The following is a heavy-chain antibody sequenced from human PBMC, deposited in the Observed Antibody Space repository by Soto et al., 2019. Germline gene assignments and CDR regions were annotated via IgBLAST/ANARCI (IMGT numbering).Heavy chain of an antibody. CDR2: IKQDGGEN. CDR1: GVTFSSYW. CDR3: ARRYSSSWSGFDP. J-gene: IGHJ5*02. D-gene: IGHD6-13*01. Sequence: GGSLRLSCAASGVTFSSYWMWWVRQAPGKGLEWVANIKQDGGENYYVDSVKGRFTISRDNAKNSLYLQMNSLRVEDTALYYCARRYSSSWSGFDPWGQGTLVTVSS. V-gene: IGHV3-7*01.